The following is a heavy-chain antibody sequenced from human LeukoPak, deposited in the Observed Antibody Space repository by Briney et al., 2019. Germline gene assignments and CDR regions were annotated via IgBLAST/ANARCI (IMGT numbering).Heavy chain of an antibody. CDR3: ARGRGRTTFGSRASGTYYFDY. Sequence: ASVKVSCKASGYTFTSYDINWVRQATGQGLEWMGWMNPNSGNTGYAQKFQGRVTMTRNTSISTAYMELSSLRSEDTAVYYCARGRGRTTFGSRASGTYYFDYWGQGTLVTVSS. J-gene: IGHJ4*02. D-gene: IGHD3-16*01. V-gene: IGHV1-8*01. CDR2: MNPNSGNT. CDR1: GYTFTSYD.